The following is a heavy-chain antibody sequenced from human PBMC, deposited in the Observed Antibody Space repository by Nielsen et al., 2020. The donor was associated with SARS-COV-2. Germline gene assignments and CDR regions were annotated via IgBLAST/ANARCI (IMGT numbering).Heavy chain of an antibody. D-gene: IGHD2-2*01. CDR2: IYPGDSDT. CDR1: GYSFTSYW. V-gene: IGHV5-51*01. CDR3: ARHSAYCSSTSCHQDY. J-gene: IGHJ4*02. Sequence: GGSLRRSCKGSGYSFTSYWIGWVRQMPGKGLEWMGIIYPGDSDTRYSPSFQGQVTISADKSISTAYLQWSSLKASDTAMYYCARHSAYCSSTSCHQDYWGQLTLVTVSS.